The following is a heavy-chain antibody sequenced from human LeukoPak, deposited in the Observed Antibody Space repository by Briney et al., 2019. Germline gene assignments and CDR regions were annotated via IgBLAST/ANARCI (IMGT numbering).Heavy chain of an antibody. CDR1: AFNFSDYG. CDR2: ITNDGSDK. V-gene: IGHV3-30*18. Sequence: GGSLRLSCAGSAFNFSDYGMGWVRQAPGKGLEWVAVITNDGSDKYYTDSVRGRFSISRDNSKNTLYLQMNSLRPEDTAIYFCAKVGGRSWFYFDNWGQGTVVTVSS. J-gene: IGHJ4*02. D-gene: IGHD6-13*01. CDR3: AKVGGRSWFYFDN.